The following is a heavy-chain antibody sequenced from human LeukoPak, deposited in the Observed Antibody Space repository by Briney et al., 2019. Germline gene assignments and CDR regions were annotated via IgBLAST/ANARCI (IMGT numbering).Heavy chain of an antibody. CDR3: CGAHNEYTPSLKIRVTISVDTSKNQFSLKLRSVDAADTAVYFCARQVWYYDRSAFDI. CDR2: LYYGGSS. D-gene: IGHD1-14*01. Sequence: PSETLSLTCTVSGVSISSYDWSRIRQPPGKGLEWVWDLYYGGSSNYNASLKSRSSTSLGATTKHSPLHLICRTAADAAVYFCCGAHNEYTPSLKIRVTISVDTSKNQFSLKLRSVDAADTAVYFCARQVWYYDRSAFDIWGQGTMVTVSS. J-gene: IGHJ3*02. V-gene: IGHV4-59*08. CDR1: GVSISSYD.